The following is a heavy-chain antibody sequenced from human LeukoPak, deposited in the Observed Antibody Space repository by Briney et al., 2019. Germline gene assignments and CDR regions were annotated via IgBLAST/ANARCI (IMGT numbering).Heavy chain of an antibody. J-gene: IGHJ4*02. D-gene: IGHD2-8*01. CDR1: GYTCTGYY. Sequence: ASVKVSCKASGYTCTGYYMHWVRQAPGQGLEWMGWINPNSGGTNYAQKFQGRVTMTRDTSISTAYMELSRLRSDDTAVYYCARDIGYCTNGVCYSDYFDYWGQGTLVTVSS. CDR2: INPNSGGT. V-gene: IGHV1-2*02. CDR3: ARDIGYCTNGVCYSDYFDY.